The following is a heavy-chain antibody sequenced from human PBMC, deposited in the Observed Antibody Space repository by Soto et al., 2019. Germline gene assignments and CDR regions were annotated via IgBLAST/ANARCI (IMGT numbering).Heavy chain of an antibody. D-gene: IGHD3-16*02. J-gene: IGHJ3*02. CDR1: GFTFSNAW. Sequence: GGSLRLSCAASGFTFSNAWMSWVRQTPGKGLEWVGRIIRNTDGGTTDYAAPVKGRFTLSRDDSKNTLYLQMNSMNTEETAVYYCTTGIMITFGGVIVVETDDAFDIWGQGTMVTVSS. V-gene: IGHV3-15*01. CDR3: TTGIMITFGGVIVVETDDAFDI. CDR2: IIRNTDGGTT.